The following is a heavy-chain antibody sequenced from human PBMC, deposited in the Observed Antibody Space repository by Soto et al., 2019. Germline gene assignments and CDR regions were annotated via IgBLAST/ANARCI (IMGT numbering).Heavy chain of an antibody. CDR1: GLSFRNYW. CDR3: AGFGYDWNGWD. J-gene: IGHJ4*02. Sequence: EMQLVESGGGLVQPGGSLRLSCVASGLSFRNYWVHWVRQAPGKGLEWVSRINTDGTYTSNADPVKGRFTISRDNAKNTLYLQMNSLRVEDTAVYFCAGFGYDWNGWDWGPGTRVTVSS. V-gene: IGHV3-74*01. D-gene: IGHD1-20*01. CDR2: INTDGTYT.